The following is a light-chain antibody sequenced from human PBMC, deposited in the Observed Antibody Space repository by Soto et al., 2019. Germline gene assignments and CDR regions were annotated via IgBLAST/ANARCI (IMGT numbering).Light chain of an antibody. Sequence: EIVLTPSPVTLSVSPVDRVTLSCRASQSVDINLAWYQQRPGQAPRLLVYGASTKATDMPGRFSGRGSGTEFTLTISRLEPEDFAVYYCQQYGSSPRTFGQGTKVDIK. CDR2: GAS. CDR3: QQYGSSPRT. CDR1: QSVDIN. J-gene: IGKJ1*01. V-gene: IGKV3-20*01.